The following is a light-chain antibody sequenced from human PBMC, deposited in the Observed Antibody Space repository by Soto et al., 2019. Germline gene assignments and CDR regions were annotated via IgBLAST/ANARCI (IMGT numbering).Light chain of an antibody. Sequence: QSVLTQAPSVSAAPGQKVTISCSGSSSNIGNNYVSWYQQLPGTAPKLPIYENNKRPSGIPDRFSGSKSGTSATLGITGLQSGDEADYYCGTWDSSLSAYVFGTGTKLTVL. CDR3: GTWDSSLSAYV. V-gene: IGLV1-51*02. CDR2: ENN. CDR1: SSNIGNNY. J-gene: IGLJ1*01.